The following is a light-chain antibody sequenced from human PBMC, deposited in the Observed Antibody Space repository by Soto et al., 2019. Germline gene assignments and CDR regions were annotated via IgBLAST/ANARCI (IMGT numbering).Light chain of an antibody. CDR1: QSIGNW. Sequence: DIPMTQSPSTLSASVGDRVTIICRASQSIGNWLAWYQQKLGKAPKLLIYKASNLQSGVPSRFSGTGSGAEFTLTISGLQPDDFATYYCQQYNSHSKTFGPGTKVEIK. CDR3: QQYNSHSKT. CDR2: KAS. V-gene: IGKV1-5*03. J-gene: IGKJ1*01.